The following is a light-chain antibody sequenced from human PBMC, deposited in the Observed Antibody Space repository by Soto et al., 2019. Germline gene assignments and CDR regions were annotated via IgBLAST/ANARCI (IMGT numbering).Light chain of an antibody. V-gene: IGLV2-11*01. CDR3: CSHAGSSVV. CDR1: SSDVGRYSF. CDR2: DVY. Sequence: LAQPRSVSGSPGQSVTISCTGTSSDVGRYSFVSWYQQHPGKAPKLILYDVYKRPSGVPDRFSGSKSGNTASLTIYGLQPEDETDYYCCSHAGSSVVFGTGTKVTVL. J-gene: IGLJ1*01.